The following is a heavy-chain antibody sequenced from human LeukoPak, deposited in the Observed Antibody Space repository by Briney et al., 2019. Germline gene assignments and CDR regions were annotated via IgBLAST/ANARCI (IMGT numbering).Heavy chain of an antibody. V-gene: IGHV1-18*01. CDR3: ARDSTIAVAGIGGY. CDR2: ISGYNGNT. J-gene: IGHJ4*02. D-gene: IGHD6-19*01. CDR1: GYTFTGYG. Sequence: ASVKVSCKASGYTFTGYGISWVRQAPGQGLEWMGWISGYNGNTNYAQKLQGRVTMTTDTSTSTAYMEVRSLRSDVTAVYFCARDSTIAVAGIGGYWGQGTLVTVSS.